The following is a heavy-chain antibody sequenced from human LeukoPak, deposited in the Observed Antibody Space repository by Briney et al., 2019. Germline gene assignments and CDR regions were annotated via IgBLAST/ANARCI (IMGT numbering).Heavy chain of an antibody. CDR3: ARDFVGATDY. Sequence: ASVKVSCKASGGTFSSYAISWVRQAPGQGLEWMGWINPNSGGTNYAQKFQGRVTMTRDTSISTAYMELSRLRSDDTAVYYCARDFVGATDYWGQGTLVTVSS. V-gene: IGHV1-2*02. J-gene: IGHJ4*02. CDR2: INPNSGGT. CDR1: GGTFSSYA. D-gene: IGHD1-26*01.